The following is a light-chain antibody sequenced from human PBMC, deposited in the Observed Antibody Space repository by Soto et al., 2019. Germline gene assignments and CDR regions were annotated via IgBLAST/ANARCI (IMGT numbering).Light chain of an antibody. J-gene: IGKJ1*01. Sequence: DIQVPPPASAMSASVGVRVIITCRASQSISSWLAWYQQKPGKAPKLLIYKASSLESGVPSRFSGSGSGTEFTLTISSLQPDDLATYYCQQYNSYSRTFGQGTKVDI. CDR1: QSISSW. CDR3: QQYNSYSRT. V-gene: IGKV1-5*03. CDR2: KAS.